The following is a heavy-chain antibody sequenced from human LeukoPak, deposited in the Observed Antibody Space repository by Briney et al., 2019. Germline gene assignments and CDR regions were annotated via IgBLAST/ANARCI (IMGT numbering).Heavy chain of an antibody. J-gene: IGHJ4*02. CDR1: GFTFSSYS. Sequence: GGSLRLSCAASGFTFSSYSMNWVRQAPGKGLEWVSSISSSSYIYYADSVKGRFTISRDNAKNSLYLQMNSLRAEDTAVYYCARDLEKITFGGVIVRDYWGQGTLVTVSS. CDR3: ARDLEKITFGGVIVRDY. V-gene: IGHV3-21*01. CDR2: ISSSSYI. D-gene: IGHD3-16*02.